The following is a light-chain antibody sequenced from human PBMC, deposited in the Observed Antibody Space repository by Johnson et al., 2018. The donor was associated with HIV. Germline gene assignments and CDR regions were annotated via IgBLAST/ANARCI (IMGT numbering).Light chain of an antibody. V-gene: IGLV1-51*02. J-gene: IGLJ1*01. CDR2: KNN. CDR1: SSTIGNNY. CDR3: GTWDSSLTTSYV. Sequence: QSVLTQPPSVSAAPGQKVTISCSGSSSTIGNNYVSWYQVVPGTAPKLLIYKNNERPSGIPDRFSGSKSGTSATLGITGLQTGDEADYYCGTWDSSLTTSYVFGTGTKVTVL.